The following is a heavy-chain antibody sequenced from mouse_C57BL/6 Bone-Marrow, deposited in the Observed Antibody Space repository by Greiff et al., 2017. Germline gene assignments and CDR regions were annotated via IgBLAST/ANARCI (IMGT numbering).Heavy chain of an antibody. J-gene: IGHJ2*01. CDR3: ARGATVEASYYFDY. V-gene: IGHV1-81*01. D-gene: IGHD1-1*01. CDR2: IYPRSGNT. Sequence: VQLQQSGAELARPGASVKLSCKASGYTFTSYGISWVKQRTGQGLEWIGEIYPRSGNTYYNEKFKGKATLTADKSSSTAYMQLSSLTSENSAVXFCARGATVEASYYFDYWGQGTTLTGSS. CDR1: GYTFTSYG.